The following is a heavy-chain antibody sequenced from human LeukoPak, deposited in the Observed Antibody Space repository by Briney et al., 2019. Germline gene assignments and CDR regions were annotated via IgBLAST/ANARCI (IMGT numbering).Heavy chain of an antibody. Sequence: GGSLRLSCAVSGFTLRSFWMSWVRQAPGKGLECGANIKLDGSEKYYVDSVQGRFTISGDNAKNSLFLQMNSLRAEDAAVYYCARLYSSSWVDAFDIWGQGTMVTVSS. D-gene: IGHD6-13*01. V-gene: IGHV3-7*01. CDR3: ARLYSSSWVDAFDI. CDR1: GFTLRSFW. CDR2: IKLDGSEK. J-gene: IGHJ3*02.